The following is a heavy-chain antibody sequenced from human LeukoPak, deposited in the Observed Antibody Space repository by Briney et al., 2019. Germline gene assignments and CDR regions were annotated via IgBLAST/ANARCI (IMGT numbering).Heavy chain of an antibody. D-gene: IGHD3-16*02. J-gene: IGHJ4*02. Sequence: ASVKVSCKASGYTFTSYDINWVRQATGQGLEWMGWMNPNSGNTGYAQKFQGRVTMTRNTSISTAYMELSSLRSEDTAVYYCARGGDYDYVWGSYRYIDYWGQGTLVTVSS. V-gene: IGHV1-8*01. CDR1: GYTFTSYD. CDR3: ARGGDYDYVWGSYRYIDY. CDR2: MNPNSGNT.